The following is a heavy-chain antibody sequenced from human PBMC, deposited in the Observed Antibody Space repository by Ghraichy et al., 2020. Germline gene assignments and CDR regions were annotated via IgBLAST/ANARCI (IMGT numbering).Heavy chain of an antibody. J-gene: IGHJ6*02. Sequence: ASVKVSCKASGYTFTSYYMHWVRQAPGQGLEWMGWISAYNGNTNYAQKLQGRVTMTTDTSTSTAYMELRSLRSDDTAVYYCARGIGPAAVFEQKSYYYYGMDVWGQGTTVTVSS. V-gene: IGHV1-18*04. CDR2: ISAYNGNT. CDR1: GYTFTSYY. CDR3: ARGIGPAAVFEQKSYYYYGMDV. D-gene: IGHD2-2*01.